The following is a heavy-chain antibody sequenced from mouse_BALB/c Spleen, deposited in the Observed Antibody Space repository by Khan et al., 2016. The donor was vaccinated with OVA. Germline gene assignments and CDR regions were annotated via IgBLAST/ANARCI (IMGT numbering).Heavy chain of an antibody. Sequence: QVQLKQSGAALVRPGSSMKISCTASGYAFSNYWMNWVKLGPGQGLEWIGQIYPGAGHTNSTGKFKDKPTLTADKSSSTAYMQLSSLTTEDSEGYVVARSGYDGFAYWGQGTLVTVSA. J-gene: IGHJ3*01. CDR2: IYPGAGHT. CDR1: GYAFSNYW. CDR3: ARSGYDGFAY. V-gene: IGHV1-80*01. D-gene: IGHD2-14*01.